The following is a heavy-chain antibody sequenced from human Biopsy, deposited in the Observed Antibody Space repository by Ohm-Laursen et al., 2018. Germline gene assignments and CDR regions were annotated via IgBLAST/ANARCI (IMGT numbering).Heavy chain of an antibody. CDR1: GGSVSGNVAY. CDR2: IFYSGIT. V-gene: IGHV4-39*01. Sequence: GTLSLTCTVSGGSVSGNVAYWAWIRQPPGKGLESIGSIFYSGITYYNPSLQRRVTMSEDTSKNQSSLNLPSVTAADTAVYYCARHPTGFWFDPWGQGTLVTVSS. J-gene: IGHJ5*02. CDR3: ARHPTGFWFDP.